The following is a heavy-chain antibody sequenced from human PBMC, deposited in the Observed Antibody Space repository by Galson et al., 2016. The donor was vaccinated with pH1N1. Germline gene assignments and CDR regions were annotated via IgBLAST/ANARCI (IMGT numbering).Heavy chain of an antibody. V-gene: IGHV4-31*03. CDR2: IFYSGST. CDR3: ARGVSVAGTPRLDY. CDR1: GGSISSGGYY. Sequence: TLSLTCTVSGGSISSGGYYWSWIRQHPGKGLEWIGYIFYSGSTYYNPSLKSRVTISVDTSKNQFSLKLSSVTAADTAVYYCARGVSVAGTPRLDYWGQETLVTVSS. J-gene: IGHJ4*02. D-gene: IGHD6-19*01.